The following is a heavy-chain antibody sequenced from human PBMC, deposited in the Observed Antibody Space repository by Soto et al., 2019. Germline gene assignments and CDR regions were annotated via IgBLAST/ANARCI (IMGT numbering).Heavy chain of an antibody. CDR3: ARHRPSDIVLMVYASRMGGYFDY. D-gene: IGHD2-8*01. CDR1: GGSISSYY. J-gene: IGHJ4*02. Sequence: PSETLSLTCTVSGGSISSYYWSWIRQPPGKGLEWIGYIYYSGSTNYNPSLKSRVTISVDTSKNQFSLKLSSVTAADTAVYYCARHRPSDIVLMVYASRMGGYFDYWGQGTLVTVSS. V-gene: IGHV4-59*08. CDR2: IYYSGST.